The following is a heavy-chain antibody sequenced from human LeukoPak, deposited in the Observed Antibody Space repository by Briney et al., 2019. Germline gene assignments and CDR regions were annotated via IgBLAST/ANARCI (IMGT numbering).Heavy chain of an antibody. D-gene: IGHD3-10*01. CDR3: AREGALSYYHYYYGMDV. V-gene: IGHV3-7*04. CDR1: GFSLSSYW. J-gene: IGHJ6*02. CDR2: IKQDGSEK. Sequence: GGSLRLSCAASGFSLSSYWMSWVRQAPGKGLDWVANIKQDGSEKYYVASVKGRFTISRDNAKNSLYLQMNSLRAEDTAVYYCAREGALSYYHYYYGMDVWGRGTTVTVSS.